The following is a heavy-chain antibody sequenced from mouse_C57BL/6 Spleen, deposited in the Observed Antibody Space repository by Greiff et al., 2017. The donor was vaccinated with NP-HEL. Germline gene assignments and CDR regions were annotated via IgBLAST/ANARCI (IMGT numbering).Heavy chain of an antibody. D-gene: IGHD1-1*01. Sequence: QVHVKQSGAELVRPGTSVKVSCKASGYAFTNYLIEWVKQRPGQGLEWIGVINPGSGGTNYNEKFKGKATLTADKSSSTAYMQLSSLTSEDSAVYFCARSGYYYGSSYAMDYWGQGTSVTVSS. CDR3: ARSGYYYGSSYAMDY. V-gene: IGHV1-54*01. J-gene: IGHJ4*01. CDR1: GYAFTNYL. CDR2: INPGSGGT.